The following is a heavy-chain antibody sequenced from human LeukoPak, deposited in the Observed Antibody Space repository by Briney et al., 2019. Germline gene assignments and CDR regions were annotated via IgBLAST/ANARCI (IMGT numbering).Heavy chain of an antibody. CDR3: AREGYDFWSGYRNYFDY. J-gene: IGHJ4*02. Sequence: PGGSLRLSCAASGFTFSSYSMNWVRQAPGKGLEWVSYISSSSSTIYYADSVKGRFSISRDNAKNSLYLQMNSLRAEDTAVYYCAREGYDFWSGYRNYFDYWGQGTLVTASS. D-gene: IGHD3-3*01. V-gene: IGHV3-48*01. CDR2: ISSSSSTI. CDR1: GFTFSSYS.